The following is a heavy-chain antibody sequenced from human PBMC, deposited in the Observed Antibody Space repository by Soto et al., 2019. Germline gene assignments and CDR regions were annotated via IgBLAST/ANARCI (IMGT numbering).Heavy chain of an antibody. J-gene: IGHJ4*02. Sequence: EVQLLESGGGLVQPGGSLRLSCAASGFTFSTCAMSWVRQAPGKGLEWVSSIGGSGGRTYQADSVKGRFTISRDDSKNTLYLQMDSPRAEDTAVYFCAKDPSYYGGNLRGSYFDCWGQGTLVTVSS. CDR2: IGGSGGRT. CDR3: AKDPSYYGGNLRGSYFDC. CDR1: GFTFSTCA. D-gene: IGHD2-21*01. V-gene: IGHV3-23*01.